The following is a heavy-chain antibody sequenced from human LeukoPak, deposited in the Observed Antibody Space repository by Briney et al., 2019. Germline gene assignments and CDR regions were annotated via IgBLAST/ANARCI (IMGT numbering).Heavy chain of an antibody. CDR3: AKDKGYSGYETDFDY. Sequence: PGGSLRLSCAASGFIFSRYRMHWVRQAPGQGLVCVGYISSDGSSTIYADSEKGRFTISRDNVKNTLYLQMNSLRAEDTALYYCAKDKGYSGYETDFDYWGQGTLVTVSS. J-gene: IGHJ4*02. D-gene: IGHD5-12*01. CDR2: ISSDGSST. V-gene: IGHV3-74*01. CDR1: GFIFSRYR.